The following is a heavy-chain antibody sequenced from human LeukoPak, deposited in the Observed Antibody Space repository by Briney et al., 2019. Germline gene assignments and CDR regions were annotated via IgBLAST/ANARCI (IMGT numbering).Heavy chain of an antibody. V-gene: IGHV1-69*05. Sequence: ASVKVSCTASGGTFSSYAISWVRQAPGQGLEWMGGIIPIFGTANYAQKFQGRVTITTDESTSTAYMELSSLRSEDTAVYYCARGRIEYGSSWYNYWGQGTLVTVSS. D-gene: IGHD6-13*01. J-gene: IGHJ4*02. CDR2: IIPIFGTA. CDR1: GGTFSSYA. CDR3: ARGRIEYGSSWYNY.